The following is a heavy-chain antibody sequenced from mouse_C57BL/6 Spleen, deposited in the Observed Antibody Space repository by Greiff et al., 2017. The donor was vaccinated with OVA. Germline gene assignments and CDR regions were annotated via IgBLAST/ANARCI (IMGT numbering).Heavy chain of an antibody. V-gene: IGHV1-81*01. J-gene: IGHJ4*01. D-gene: IGHD2-5*01. CDR1: GYTFTSYG. CDR2: IYPRSGNT. CDR3: ARYYSNRGMDY. Sequence: QVQLQQSGAELARPGASVKLSCKASGYTFTSYGISWVKQRTGQGLEWIGAIYPRSGNTYYNEKFKGKATLTADKSSSTAYMELRSLTSEDSAVYFCARYYSNRGMDYWGQGTSVTVSS.